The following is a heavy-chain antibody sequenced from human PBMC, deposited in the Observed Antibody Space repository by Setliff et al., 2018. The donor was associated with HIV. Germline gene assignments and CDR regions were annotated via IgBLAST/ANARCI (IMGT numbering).Heavy chain of an antibody. V-gene: IGHV4-61*09. J-gene: IGHJ3*02. CDR2: IYTSGST. D-gene: IGHD1-26*01. Sequence: SETLSLTCTVSGGSISSGIYYWSWIRQPAGQGLEWIGYIYTSGSTNYSPSVKSRVTISVDTSKNQFSLMLNSVTAADTAVYYCARASVGATGLYAFEIWGQGTMVTVSS. CDR1: GGSISSGIYY. CDR3: ARASVGATGLYAFEI.